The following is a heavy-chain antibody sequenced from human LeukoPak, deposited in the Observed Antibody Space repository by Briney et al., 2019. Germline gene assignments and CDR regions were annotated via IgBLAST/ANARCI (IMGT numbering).Heavy chain of an antibody. J-gene: IGHJ5*02. CDR3: ARPTMVRGVITPPFDP. D-gene: IGHD3-10*01. CDR2: IYPGDSDT. Sequence: GESLKISCKGSGYSFTSYWIGWVRQMPGKGLEWMGIIYPGDSDTRYSPSFQGQVTISADKSISTAYLQWSSLKASDTAMYYCARPTMVRGVITPPFDPWGQGTLVTVSS. V-gene: IGHV5-51*01. CDR1: GYSFTSYW.